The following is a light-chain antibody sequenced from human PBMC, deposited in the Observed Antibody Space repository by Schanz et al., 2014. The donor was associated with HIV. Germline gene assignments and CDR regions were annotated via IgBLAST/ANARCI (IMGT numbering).Light chain of an antibody. CDR3: QQYAVSSWT. CDR2: GAS. CDR1: QSVRNN. Sequence: EIVMTQSPATLSVSPGERATLSCRASQSVRNNLAWYQQKPGQAPRLLVYGASTRATDFPARFSGSGSGTDFTLTISNLQPDDFATYYCQQYAVSSWTFGLGTRV. V-gene: IGKV3-15*01. J-gene: IGKJ1*01.